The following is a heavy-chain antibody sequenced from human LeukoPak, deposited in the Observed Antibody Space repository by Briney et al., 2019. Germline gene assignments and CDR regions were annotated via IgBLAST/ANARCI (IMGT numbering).Heavy chain of an antibody. J-gene: IGHJ4*02. D-gene: IGHD6-6*01. CDR2: IYYSGST. CDR1: GGSISSYY. Sequence: SETLSLTCTVSGGSISSYYWSWIRQPPGKGLEWIGYIYYSGSTNYNPSLKSRVTISVDTSKNQFSLKLSSVTAADTAVYYCASLGSIAARRPYYFDYWGQGTLVTVSS. CDR3: ASLGSIAARRPYYFDY. V-gene: IGHV4-59*01.